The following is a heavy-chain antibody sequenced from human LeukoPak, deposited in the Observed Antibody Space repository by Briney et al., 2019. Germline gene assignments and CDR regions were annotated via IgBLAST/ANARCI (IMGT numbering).Heavy chain of an antibody. CDR3: ARTMVRGVIFNY. V-gene: IGHV1-2*02. CDR1: GYTFTGYY. CDR2: INPNSGGT. J-gene: IGHJ4*02. Sequence: ASVTVSCKASGYTFTGYYMHWVRQAPGQGLEWMGWINPNSGGTNYAQKFQGRVTMTRDTSISTAYMELSRLRSDDTAVYYCARTMVRGVIFNYWGQGTLVIVSS. D-gene: IGHD3-10*01.